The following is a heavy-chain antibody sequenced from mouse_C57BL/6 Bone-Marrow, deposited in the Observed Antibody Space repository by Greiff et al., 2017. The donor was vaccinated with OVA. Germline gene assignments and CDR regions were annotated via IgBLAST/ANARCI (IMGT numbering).Heavy chain of an antibody. Sequence: EVKLVESGGGLVQPKGSLKLSCAASGFTFNTYAMHWVRQAPGKGLEWVARIRSKSSNCATYYADSVKDRFTISRDDSQSMLYLQMNNLKTEDTAMYYCVREGNYYGSSYPRYVDVWGTGTTVTVSS. J-gene: IGHJ1*03. CDR2: IRSKSSNCAT. CDR1: GFTFNTYA. CDR3: VREGNYYGSSYPRYVDV. V-gene: IGHV10-3*01. D-gene: IGHD1-1*01.